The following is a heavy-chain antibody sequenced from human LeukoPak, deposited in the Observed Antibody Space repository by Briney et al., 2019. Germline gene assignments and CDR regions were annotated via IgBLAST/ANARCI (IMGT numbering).Heavy chain of an antibody. D-gene: IGHD2-2*02. Sequence: GGSLRLSCAASGFTLSSYAMSWVRQAPGKGLEWVSAISGSGGSTYYADSVKGRFTISRDNSKNTLYLQMNSLRAEDTAVYYCAKDSRYCSSTSCYTYWGQGTLVTVSS. CDR1: GFTLSSYA. J-gene: IGHJ4*02. CDR2: ISGSGGST. V-gene: IGHV3-23*01. CDR3: AKDSRYCSSTSCYTY.